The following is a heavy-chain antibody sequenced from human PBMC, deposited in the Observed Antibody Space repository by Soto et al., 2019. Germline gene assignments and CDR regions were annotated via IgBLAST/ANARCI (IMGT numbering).Heavy chain of an antibody. Sequence: GGSLRLSCAASGFTFSGYAMSWVRQAPGKGLEWVSAISGSGGSTYYADSVKGRFTISRDNSKNTLYLQMNSLRAEDTAVYYCAKGNRLLWFGELLYYWGQGTLVTVSS. CDR1: GFTFSGYA. CDR2: ISGSGGST. V-gene: IGHV3-23*01. CDR3: AKGNRLLWFGELLYY. J-gene: IGHJ4*02. D-gene: IGHD3-10*01.